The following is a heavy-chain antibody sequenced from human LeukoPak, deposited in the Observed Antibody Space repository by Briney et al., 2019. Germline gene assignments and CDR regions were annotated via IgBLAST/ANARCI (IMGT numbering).Heavy chain of an antibody. CDR3: ARADPVLRYFDWLPNPFDY. D-gene: IGHD3-9*01. V-gene: IGHV1-18*01. J-gene: IGHJ4*02. CDR1: GYTFTSYG. CDR2: ISAYNGNT. Sequence: ASVKVSFKASGYTFTSYGISWVRQAPGQGLEWMGWISAYNGNTNYAQKLQGRVTMTTDTSTSTAYMELRSLRSDDTAVYYCARADPVLRYFDWLPNPFDYWGQGTLVTVSS.